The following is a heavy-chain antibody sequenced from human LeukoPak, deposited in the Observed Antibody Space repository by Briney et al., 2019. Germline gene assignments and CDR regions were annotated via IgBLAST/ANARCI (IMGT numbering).Heavy chain of an antibody. J-gene: IGHJ6*03. V-gene: IGHV1-2*02. CDR2: INPNSGGT. D-gene: IGHD4-11*01. CDR3: ARGGLPFYYYYMDV. Sequence: ASVKVSCKASGGTFSSYAISWVRRAPGQGLEWMGWINPNSGGTNYSQKFQGRVTMTRDTSISTAYMELSRLRSDDTAVYYCARGGLPFYYYYMDVWGRGTTVTISS. CDR1: GGTFSSYA.